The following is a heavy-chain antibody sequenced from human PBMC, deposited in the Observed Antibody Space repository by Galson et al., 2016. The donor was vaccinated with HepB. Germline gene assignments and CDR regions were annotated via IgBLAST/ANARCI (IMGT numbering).Heavy chain of an antibody. V-gene: IGHV3-23*01. J-gene: IGHJ4*02. CDR1: GFTFSTYA. Sequence: SLRLSCAASGFTFSTYAMSWVRQAPGKGLEWVSAFSGSGDITYYADSVRGRFTISRDHSKSMLYLQMTILRAADTAVYYCAQVRGYGSGSVFDHWGQGTLVTVSS. CDR2: FSGSGDIT. CDR3: AQVRGYGSGSVFDH. D-gene: IGHD3-10*01.